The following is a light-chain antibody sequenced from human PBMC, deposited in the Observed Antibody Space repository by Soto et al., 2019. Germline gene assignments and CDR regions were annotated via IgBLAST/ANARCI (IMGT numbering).Light chain of an antibody. CDR2: YDD. CDR1: SSNIGNNA. J-gene: IGLJ2*01. CDR3: AALDDSLNGVV. Sequence: QSVLTQPPSVSEAPRQRVTISCSGSSSNIGNNAVNWYQQLPGKAPKLLIYYDDLLTSGVSDRFSGSKSGTSASLAISVLQSEDEADYYCAALDDSLNGVVFGGGTKLTVL. V-gene: IGLV1-36*01.